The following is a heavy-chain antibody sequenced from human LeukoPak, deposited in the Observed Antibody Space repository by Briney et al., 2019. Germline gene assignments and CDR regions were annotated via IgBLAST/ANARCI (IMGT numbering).Heavy chain of an antibody. Sequence: PGRSLRLSCAASGFTFDDYAMHWLRQAPGKGLEWVSGISWNSGSIGYADSVKGRFTISRDNAKNSLYLQMNSLRAEDTALYYCAKVICSSTSCYTLDYGMDVWGQGTTVTVSS. CDR3: AKVICSSTSCYTLDYGMDV. V-gene: IGHV3-9*01. D-gene: IGHD2-2*02. J-gene: IGHJ6*02. CDR2: ISWNSGSI. CDR1: GFTFDDYA.